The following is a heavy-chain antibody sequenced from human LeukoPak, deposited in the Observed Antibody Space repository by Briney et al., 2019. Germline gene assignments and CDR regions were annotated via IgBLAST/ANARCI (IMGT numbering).Heavy chain of an antibody. CDR1: GGSISSYY. CDR2: IYTSGST. CDR3: ARDQVEQWLVYYYYGMDV. D-gene: IGHD6-19*01. V-gene: IGHV4-4*07. Sequence: PSETLSPTCTVSGGSISSYYWSWIRQPAGKGLEWIGRIYTSGSTNYNPSLKSRVTISVDTSKNQFSLKLSSVTAADTAVYYCARDQVEQWLVYYYYGMDVWGQGTTVTVSS. J-gene: IGHJ6*02.